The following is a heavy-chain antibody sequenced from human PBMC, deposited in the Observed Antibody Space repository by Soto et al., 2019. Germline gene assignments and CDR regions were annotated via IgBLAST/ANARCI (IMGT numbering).Heavy chain of an antibody. V-gene: IGHV3-74*01. Sequence: EVQLVESGGGLVQPGGSLRLSCAASGFSFSTYWMHWVRQAPGKGLVWVSRINIDGRTTNYADSVKGRFTISRDNAKKTVHLQMNSLRDEDTAVYYWARGRLYYYDSCDYWCQGTLVTVSS. D-gene: IGHD3-22*01. CDR3: ARGRLYYYDSCDY. CDR1: GFSFSTYW. J-gene: IGHJ4*02. CDR2: INIDGRTT.